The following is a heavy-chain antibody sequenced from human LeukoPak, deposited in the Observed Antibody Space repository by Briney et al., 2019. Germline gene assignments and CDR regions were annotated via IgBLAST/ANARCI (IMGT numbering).Heavy chain of an antibody. Sequence: SVKVSCKASGGTFSSYAISWVRQAPGQGLEWMGGIIPIFGTANYAQKFQGRVTITADESTSTAYMELSSLRSDDTAVYYCAREALQMDYYYGMDVWGQGTTVTVSS. V-gene: IGHV1-69*13. CDR1: GGTFSSYA. D-gene: IGHD5-24*01. J-gene: IGHJ6*02. CDR3: AREALQMDYYYGMDV. CDR2: IIPIFGTA.